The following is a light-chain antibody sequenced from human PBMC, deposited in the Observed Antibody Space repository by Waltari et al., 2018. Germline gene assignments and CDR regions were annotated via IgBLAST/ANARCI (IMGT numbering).Light chain of an antibody. J-gene: IGLJ3*02. Sequence: QSALTQPASVSGSPGQSITISCTGTSSDVGGYNYVSWYQQHPGKDPKLMIYDVSNRPSGVSTRFSGSKSGNTASLTVSVLQAEDEADYYCSSYTSSSTWVFGGGTKLTVL. V-gene: IGLV2-14*01. CDR2: DVS. CDR3: SSYTSSSTWV. CDR1: SSDVGGYNY.